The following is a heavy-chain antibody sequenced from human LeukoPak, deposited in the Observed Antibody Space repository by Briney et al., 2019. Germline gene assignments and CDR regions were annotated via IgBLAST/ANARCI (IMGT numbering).Heavy chain of an antibody. V-gene: IGHV3-30-3*01. Sequence: GGSLRLSCAASGFTFSSHAMHWVRQAPGKGLEWVAVISYDGNNKYYADSVRGRFTISRDNSKNTLYLQMNSLRAEDTALYYCATLPTWGQGTLVTVSS. CDR1: GFTFSSHA. CDR3: ATLPT. CDR2: ISYDGNNK. J-gene: IGHJ4*02. D-gene: IGHD4-17*01.